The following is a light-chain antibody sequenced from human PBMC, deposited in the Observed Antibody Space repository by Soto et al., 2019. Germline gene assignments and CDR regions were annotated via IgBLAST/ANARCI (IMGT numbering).Light chain of an antibody. CDR2: RAS. CDR1: QSISSW. J-gene: IGKJ1*01. V-gene: IGKV1-5*03. Sequence: DIQMTQSPSTLSASVGDRITITCRASQSISSWLAWYQHKPGKAPEVLIYRASSLQSGVPSRFSGSGSATEFTLTISSLQPDDFATYFCQQFNTYPWTFGQGTKVEVK. CDR3: QQFNTYPWT.